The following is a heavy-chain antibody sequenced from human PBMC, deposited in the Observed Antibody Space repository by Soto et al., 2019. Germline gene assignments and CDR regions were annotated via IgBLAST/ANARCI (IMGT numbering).Heavy chain of an antibody. V-gene: IGHV6-1*01. J-gene: IGHJ5*02. Sequence: SQTLALPCGISGDSVSSNSSAWNFIRQSPSRGLEWLGRTYYRSKWYNDYAISVKSRITINPDTSKNQFSLQLNSVTPEDTAVYYCARMGGYDFWFDPWGRGTLVTVSS. D-gene: IGHD5-12*01. CDR2: TYYRSKWYN. CDR1: GDSVSSNSSA. CDR3: ARMGGYDFWFDP.